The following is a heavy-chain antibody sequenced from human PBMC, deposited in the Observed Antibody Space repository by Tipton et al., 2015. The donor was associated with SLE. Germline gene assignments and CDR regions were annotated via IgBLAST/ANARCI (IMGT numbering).Heavy chain of an antibody. CDR3: AIAVASGGSHIYFYDS. D-gene: IGHD5-12*01. V-gene: IGHV1-69*01. J-gene: IGHJ4*02. CDR1: GGTFSSSA. Sequence: QLVQSGAEVKKPGSSVKASCKASGGTFSSSAISWVRQAPGQGLEWMGGIIPMFGATTYAQKFQGRVTLTAEESTSTAFMEVTSLTSEDTAVYFCAIAVASGGSHIYFYDSWGQGTLVTVSS. CDR2: IIPMFGAT.